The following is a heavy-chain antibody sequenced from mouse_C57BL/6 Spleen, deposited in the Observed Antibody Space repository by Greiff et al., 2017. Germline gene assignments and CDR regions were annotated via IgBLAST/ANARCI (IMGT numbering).Heavy chain of an antibody. J-gene: IGHJ1*03. CDR2: ISYDGSN. V-gene: IGHV3-6*01. D-gene: IGHD2-4*01. CDR1: GYSITSGYY. Sequence: EVQVVESGPGLVKPSQSLSLTCSVTGYSITSGYYWNWIRQFPGNKLEWMGYISYDGSNNYNPSLKNRISVTRDTSKNQFFLKFNSVTTEDTATYYCARDRDYDGYFDVWGTGTTVTVSS. CDR3: ARDRDYDGYFDV.